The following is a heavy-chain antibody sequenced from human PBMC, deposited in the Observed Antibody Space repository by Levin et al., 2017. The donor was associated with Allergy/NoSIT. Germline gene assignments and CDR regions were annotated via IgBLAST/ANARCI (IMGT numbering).Heavy chain of an antibody. J-gene: IGHJ4*02. V-gene: IGHV3-48*03. CDR1: GFSFGLYE. Sequence: LSLTCAASGFSFGLYEMNWVRQAPGKGLEWIAYISTSGVTIYYADSVEGRFTISRDNAGKSLYLQMNSLRVEDTAIYYCARRQHSSSTKLWIDSWGQGTLVTVSS. CDR2: ISTSGVTI. D-gene: IGHD6-6*01. CDR3: ARRQHSSSTKLWIDS.